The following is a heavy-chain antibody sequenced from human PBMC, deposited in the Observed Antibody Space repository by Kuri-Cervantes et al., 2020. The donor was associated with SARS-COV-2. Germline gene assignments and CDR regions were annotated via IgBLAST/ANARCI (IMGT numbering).Heavy chain of an antibody. D-gene: IGHD3-3*01. J-gene: IGHJ4*02. V-gene: IGHV4-61*01. Sequence: SETLSLTCTVSGGSVNSGSYYWSWIRQPPGKGLGWIGDIFYSGRTNYNPSLKSRITMSVDTSKDQFSLKFTSVTAADTAVYYCARTQSGTLFGVVATFDSWGQGILVTVSS. CDR1: GGSVNSGSYY. CDR3: ARTQSGTLFGVVATFDS. CDR2: IFYSGRT.